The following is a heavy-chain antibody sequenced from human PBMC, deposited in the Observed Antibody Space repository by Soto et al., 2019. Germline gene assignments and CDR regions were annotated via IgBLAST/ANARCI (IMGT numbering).Heavy chain of an antibody. J-gene: IGHJ6*02. Sequence: PGESLKISCKGSGYSFTSYWIGWVRQMPGKGPEWMGIIYPGDSDTRYSPSFQGQVTISADKSISTAYLQWSSLKASDTAMYYCARQVYGDYNYYYGMXVWGQGTTVTVSS. CDR2: IYPGDSDT. D-gene: IGHD4-17*01. CDR1: GYSFTSYW. CDR3: ARQVYGDYNYYYGMXV. V-gene: IGHV5-51*01.